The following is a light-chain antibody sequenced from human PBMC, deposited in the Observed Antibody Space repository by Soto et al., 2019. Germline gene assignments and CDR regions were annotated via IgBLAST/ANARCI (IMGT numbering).Light chain of an antibody. Sequence: DIVMTQSPDSLAVSLGERATVNCKSSQSVLYSANNKNYLAWYQQKPGQAPRVLIYHAFRRATGIPDRFSGSGSGTDFTLTISRLEPEDSAVYYCQLYDSSSWTFGQGTKVEIK. CDR2: HAF. CDR3: QLYDSSSWT. V-gene: IGKV4-1*01. CDR1: QSVLYSANNKNY. J-gene: IGKJ1*01.